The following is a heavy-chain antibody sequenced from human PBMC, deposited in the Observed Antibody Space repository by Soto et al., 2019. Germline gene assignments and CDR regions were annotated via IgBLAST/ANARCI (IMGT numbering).Heavy chain of an antibody. V-gene: IGHV4-31*03. CDR3: ASATDWLENYYYMDV. CDR1: GGSISSGGYY. CDR2: IYYSGST. Sequence: SETLSLTCTVSGGSISSGGYYWSWIRQNPGKGLEWIGYIYYSGSTYYNPSLKSRVTISVDTSKNQFSLKLSSVAAADTAVYYCASATDWLENYYYMDVWGKGTTVTVSS. D-gene: IGHD3-9*01. J-gene: IGHJ6*03.